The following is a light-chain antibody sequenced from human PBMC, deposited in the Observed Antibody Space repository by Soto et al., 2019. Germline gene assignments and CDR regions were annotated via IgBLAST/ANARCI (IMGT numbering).Light chain of an antibody. CDR1: SSNIGAGFD. Sequence: QSVLTQPPSVSGAPGQRVSISCSGSSSNIGAGFDVHWYQQFPGAAPKLLIYSDINRPSGVPYRFSASKSGTSASLAISGLQSEDEADYYCAAWDDSLNGYVFGTGTKVTVL. CDR2: SDI. V-gene: IGLV1-40*01. J-gene: IGLJ1*01. CDR3: AAWDDSLNGYV.